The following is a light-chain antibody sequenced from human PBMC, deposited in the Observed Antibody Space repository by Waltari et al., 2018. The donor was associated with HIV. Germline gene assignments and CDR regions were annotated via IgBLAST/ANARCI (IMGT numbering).Light chain of an antibody. J-gene: IGLJ1*01. CDR1: SSDVGSYNY. Sequence: QSALTQPASVSGFPGQSITISCPGSSSDVGSYNYVSWYQQHPGKAPKLVIYDVSKRPSGVSNRFSGSKSGNTASLTISGLQAEDEADYYCCSYAGSNTYLFGTGTEVTVL. CDR2: DVS. V-gene: IGLV2-23*02. CDR3: CSYAGSNTYL.